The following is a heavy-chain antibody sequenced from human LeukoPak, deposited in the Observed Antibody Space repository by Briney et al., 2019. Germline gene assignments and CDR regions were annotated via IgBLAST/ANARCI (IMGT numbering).Heavy chain of an antibody. V-gene: IGHV3-23*01. CDR1: GFTFSSYA. D-gene: IGHD3-3*01. CDR3: AKDILNTIFGVVTGFDY. J-gene: IGHJ4*02. Sequence: PGGSLRLSCAASGFTFSSYAMSWVRQAPGKGLEWVSAISGSGGSTYYADSEKGRFTISRDNSKNTLYLQMNSLRAEDTAVYYCAKDILNTIFGVVTGFDYWGQGTLVTVSS. CDR2: ISGSGGST.